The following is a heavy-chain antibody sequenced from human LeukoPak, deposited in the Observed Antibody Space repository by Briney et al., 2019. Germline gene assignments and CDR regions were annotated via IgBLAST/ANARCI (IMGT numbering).Heavy chain of an antibody. CDR1: GGSISSSNYY. V-gene: IGHV4-39*01. D-gene: IGHD2-2*01. CDR2: VYYTGST. Sequence: SETLSLTCTVSGGSISSSNYYWGWIRQPPGKGLEWIGSVYYTGSTYYNPSLKSRVTVSVDTSKNQFSLKLSSVTAADTAVYYCASHTEGYCSSTSCYEFDYWGQGTLVTVSS. J-gene: IGHJ4*02. CDR3: ASHTEGYCSSTSCYEFDY.